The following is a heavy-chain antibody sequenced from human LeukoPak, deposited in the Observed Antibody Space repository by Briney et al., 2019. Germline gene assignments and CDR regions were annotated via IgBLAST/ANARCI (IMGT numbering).Heavy chain of an antibody. V-gene: IGHV3-23*01. CDR3: TTRLQHHFDY. J-gene: IGHJ4*02. CDR1: QFTSSSLY. Sequence: GGSLSPACLMAQFTSSSLYMEWDSQTPGKGLEWVSTISDRARNTHYADSVNGRFTISRDDFLNMVYLQMDRLTVEDTAVYYCTTRLQHHFDYWGQGTQVTVSS. D-gene: IGHD1-1*01. CDR2: ISDRARNT.